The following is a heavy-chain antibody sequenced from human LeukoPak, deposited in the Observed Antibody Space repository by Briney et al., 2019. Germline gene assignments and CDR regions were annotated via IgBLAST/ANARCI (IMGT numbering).Heavy chain of an antibody. CDR3: ARSTSSSSCYYFDY. D-gene: IGHD6-6*01. Sequence: PSETLSLTCTVSGGTISGYYWSWIRQPPGKGLEWIGEINHSGSTNYNPSLKSRVTISVDTSKNQFSLKLSSVTAADTAVYYCARSTSSSSCYYFDYWGQGTLVTVSS. V-gene: IGHV4-34*01. J-gene: IGHJ4*02. CDR2: INHSGST. CDR1: GGTISGYY.